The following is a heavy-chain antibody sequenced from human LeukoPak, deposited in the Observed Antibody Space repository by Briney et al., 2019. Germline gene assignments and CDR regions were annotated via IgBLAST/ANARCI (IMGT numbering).Heavy chain of an antibody. J-gene: IGHJ6*02. CDR2: ISWNSGRI. D-gene: IGHD1-26*01. CDR1: GFTFSSYS. Sequence: PGGSLRLSCAASGFTFSSYSMNWVRRAPGKGLEWDSGISWNSGRIDYADSVKGRFTISRDNAKNSLYLQMNSLRAEDTAMYYCVKDIWYSGSYYAAGGMDVLGQGTTVTVSS. CDR3: VKDIWYSGSYYAAGGMDV. V-gene: IGHV3-9*01.